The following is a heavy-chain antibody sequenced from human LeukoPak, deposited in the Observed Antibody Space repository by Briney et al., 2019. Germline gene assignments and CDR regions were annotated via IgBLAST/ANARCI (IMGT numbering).Heavy chain of an antibody. CDR1: GFTVSSNY. CDR2: ISGSGGST. J-gene: IGHJ4*02. Sequence: PGGSLRLSCAASGFTVSSNYMSWVRQAPGKGLEWVSAISGSGGSTYYADSVKGRFTISRDNSKNTLYLQMNSLRAEDTAVYYCAKDQGAVKYSGYDFLFDYWGQGTLVTVSS. V-gene: IGHV3-23*01. CDR3: AKDQGAVKYSGYDFLFDY. D-gene: IGHD5-12*01.